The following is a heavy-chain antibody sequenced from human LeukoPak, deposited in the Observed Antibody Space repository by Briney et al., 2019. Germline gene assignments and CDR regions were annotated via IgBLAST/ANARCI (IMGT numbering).Heavy chain of an antibody. CDR2: INPSGGST. CDR1: GYTFTSYY. D-gene: IGHD2-21*02. V-gene: IGHV1-46*01. J-gene: IGHJ4*02. Sequence: ASVKVSCKASGYTFTSYYMHRVRQAPGQGLEWMGIINPSGGSTSYAQKFQGRVTMTRDMSTSTVYVELSSLRSEDTAVYYCARDQGIVVVTATDYWGQGTLVTVSS. CDR3: ARDQGIVVVTATDY.